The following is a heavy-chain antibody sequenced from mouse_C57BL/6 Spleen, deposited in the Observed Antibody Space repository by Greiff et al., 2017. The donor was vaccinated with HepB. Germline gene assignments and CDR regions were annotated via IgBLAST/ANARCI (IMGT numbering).Heavy chain of an antibody. CDR3: ARKGLRPYAMDY. J-gene: IGHJ4*01. D-gene: IGHD2-4*01. V-gene: IGHV1-69*01. Sequence: QVHVKQPGAELVMPGASVKLSCKASGYTFTSYWMHWVKQRPGQGLEWIGEIDPSDSYTNYNQKFKGKSTLTVDKSSSTAYMQLSSLTSEDSAVYYCARKGLRPYAMDYWGQGTSVTVSS. CDR1: GYTFTSYW. CDR2: IDPSDSYT.